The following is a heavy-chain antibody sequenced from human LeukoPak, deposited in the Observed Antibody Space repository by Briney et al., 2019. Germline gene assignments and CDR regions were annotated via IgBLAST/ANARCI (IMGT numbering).Heavy chain of an antibody. Sequence: PSETLSLTCAVYGGSFSGYYWSWIRQPPGKGLEWIGEINHSGSTNYNPSLKSRVTISVDTSKNQFSLKLSSVTAADTAVYYCARALGGDCSSTSCSSFDYWGQGTLVTVSS. D-gene: IGHD2-2*01. CDR3: ARALGGDCSSTSCSSFDY. V-gene: IGHV4-34*01. J-gene: IGHJ4*02. CDR1: GGSFSGYY. CDR2: INHSGST.